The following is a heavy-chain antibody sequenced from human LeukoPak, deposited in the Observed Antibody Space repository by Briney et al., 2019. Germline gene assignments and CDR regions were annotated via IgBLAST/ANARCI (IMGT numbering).Heavy chain of an antibody. D-gene: IGHD1-26*01. V-gene: IGHV3-7*01. Sequence: GGSLRLSCAASGFTFSSYWMSWVRQAPGKGLEWVANIKQDGSEKYYVDSVKGRFTISRDNAKNSLYLQMNSLRAEDTAVYYCARVSPSGSRTYLEGYFDYWGQGTLVTVSS. CDR1: GFTFSSYW. CDR2: IKQDGSEK. J-gene: IGHJ4*02. CDR3: ARVSPSGSRTYLEGYFDY.